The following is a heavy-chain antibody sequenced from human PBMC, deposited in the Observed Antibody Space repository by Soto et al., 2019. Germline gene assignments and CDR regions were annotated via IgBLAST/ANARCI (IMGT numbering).Heavy chain of an antibody. CDR3: VIDLGQNIGHYELFDD. CDR1: GFTFSNYA. Sequence: QVQLVESGGGVVQPGRSLRLSCAASGFTFSNYAMHWVRQAPGKGLEWVAVISYDGSNNHYADSVKGRFTISRDNSKYSLLLQMNSLLVEDAAVYFFVIDLGQNIGHYELFDDCVQGSLVAVS. CDR2: ISYDGSNN. J-gene: IGHJ4*02. D-gene: IGHD3-22*01. V-gene: IGHV3-30-3*01.